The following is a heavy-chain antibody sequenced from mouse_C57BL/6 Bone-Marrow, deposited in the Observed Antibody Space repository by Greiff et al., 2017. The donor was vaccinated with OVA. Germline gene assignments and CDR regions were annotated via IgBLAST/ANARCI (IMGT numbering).Heavy chain of an antibody. Sequence: EVQLVESGGDLVKPGGSLKLSCAASGFTFSSYGMSWVRQTPDKRLEWVATISSGGSYTYYPDSVKGRFTISRDNAKNTLYLQMSSLKSEDTAMYYCARGGVTTRWYFDVWGTGTTVTVSS. J-gene: IGHJ1*03. CDR2: ISSGGSYT. CDR1: GFTFSSYG. CDR3: ARGGVTTRWYFDV. V-gene: IGHV5-6*01. D-gene: IGHD2-5*01.